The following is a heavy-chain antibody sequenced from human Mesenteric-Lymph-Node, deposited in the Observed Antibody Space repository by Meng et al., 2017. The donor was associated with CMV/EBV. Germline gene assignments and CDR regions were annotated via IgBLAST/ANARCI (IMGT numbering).Heavy chain of an antibody. CDR1: GTAFSDYY. CDR3: ARAPRIATSGIGH. Sequence: CAASGTAFSDYYMSWIRQAPGKGLEWVSSISSDGDTTYYAGPVKGRFTISRDNAKNTLYLQMNSLRAEDTAVYYCARAPRIATSGIGHWGQGTLVTVSS. J-gene: IGHJ4*02. D-gene: IGHD6-13*01. CDR2: ISSDGDTT. V-gene: IGHV3-11*04.